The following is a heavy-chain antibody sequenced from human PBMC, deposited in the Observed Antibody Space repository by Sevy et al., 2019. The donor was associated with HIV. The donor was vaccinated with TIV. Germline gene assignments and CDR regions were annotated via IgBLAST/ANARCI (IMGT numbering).Heavy chain of an antibody. CDR2: IKQDGSEK. V-gene: IGHV3-7*01. CDR1: GFTFSSYW. J-gene: IGHJ4*02. Sequence: GGSLRLSCAASGFTFSSYWMSWVRQAPGKGLEWMANIKQDGSEKYYVDSVKGRFTISRDNAKNSLYLQMNSLRAEDTAVYYCAREAGGPRSSGWYIDYWGQGTLVTVSS. D-gene: IGHD6-19*01. CDR3: AREAGGPRSSGWYIDY.